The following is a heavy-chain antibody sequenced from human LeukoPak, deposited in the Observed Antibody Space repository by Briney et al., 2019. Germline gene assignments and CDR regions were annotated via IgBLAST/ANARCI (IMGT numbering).Heavy chain of an antibody. Sequence: GGSLRLSCAASGFSFRSYGMQWVRQAPGKGPEWVAFIRYDGRDKYYADSVKGRFTITRDNSEDTLYLQMSSLRTEDTAVYYCARVWSSSAGVGYYYYYMDVWGKGTTVTVSS. CDR2: IRYDGRDK. CDR1: GFSFRSYG. J-gene: IGHJ6*03. D-gene: IGHD6-6*01. V-gene: IGHV3-30*02. CDR3: ARVWSSSAGVGYYYYYMDV.